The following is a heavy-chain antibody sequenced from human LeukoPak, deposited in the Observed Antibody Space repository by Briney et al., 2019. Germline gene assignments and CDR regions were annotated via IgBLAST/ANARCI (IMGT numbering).Heavy chain of an antibody. CDR2: ISGSGGST. CDR1: GFTFSSYA. CDR3: AKDLSITWFMSGSVGYYFDY. D-gene: IGHD1-26*01. Sequence: PGGSLRLSCAASGFTFSSYAMSWVRQAPGKGLEWVSAISGSGGSTYYADSVKGRFTISRDNSKNTLYLQMNSLRAEDTAVYYCAKDLSITWFMSGSVGYYFDYWGQGTLVTVSS. J-gene: IGHJ4*02. V-gene: IGHV3-23*01.